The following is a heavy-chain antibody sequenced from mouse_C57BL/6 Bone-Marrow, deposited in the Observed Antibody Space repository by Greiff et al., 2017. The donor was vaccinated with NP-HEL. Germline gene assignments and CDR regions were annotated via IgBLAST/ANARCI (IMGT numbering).Heavy chain of an antibody. Sequence: EVKVEESGGGLVQPGGSMKLSCVASGFTFSNYWMNWVRQSPEKGLEWVAQIRLKSDNYATHYAESVKGRFTISRDDSKSSVYLQMNNLRAEDTGIYYCTPQGLYAMDYWGQGTSVTVSS. V-gene: IGHV6-3*01. CDR3: TPQGLYAMDY. CDR2: IRLKSDNYAT. D-gene: IGHD3-2*02. CDR1: GFTFSNYW. J-gene: IGHJ4*01.